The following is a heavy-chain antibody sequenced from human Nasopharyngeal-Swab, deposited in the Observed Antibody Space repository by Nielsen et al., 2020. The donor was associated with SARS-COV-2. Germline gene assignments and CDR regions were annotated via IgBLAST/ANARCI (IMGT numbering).Heavy chain of an antibody. CDR2: ISYDGNYK. D-gene: IGHD2-2*01. V-gene: IGHV3-30-3*01. CDR3: ARKVPAAMIYGMDV. J-gene: IGHJ6*02. CDR1: GFTLRTYV. Sequence: GESLKISCTASGFTLRTYVMYWVRQAPGMGLEWVASISYDGNYKSYADSVKGRFTISRDDSDNTLYLQMNSLKTEDTAVYYCARKVPAAMIYGMDVWGQGTTVTVSS.